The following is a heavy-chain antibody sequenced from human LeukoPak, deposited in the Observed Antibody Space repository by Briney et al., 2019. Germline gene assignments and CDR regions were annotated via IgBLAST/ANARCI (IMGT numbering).Heavy chain of an antibody. Sequence: SVEVSCKASGGTFSSYAISWVRQAPGQGLEWMGGIIPIFGTANYAQKFQGRVTITTDESTSTAYMELSSLRSEDTAVYYCANYDSSGGPDYWGQGTLVTVSS. CDR3: ANYDSSGGPDY. CDR1: GGTFSSYA. V-gene: IGHV1-69*05. D-gene: IGHD3-22*01. J-gene: IGHJ4*02. CDR2: IIPIFGTA.